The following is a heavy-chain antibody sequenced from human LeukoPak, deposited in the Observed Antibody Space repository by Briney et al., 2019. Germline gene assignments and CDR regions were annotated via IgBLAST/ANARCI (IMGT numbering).Heavy chain of an antibody. CDR2: INPYRGGT. D-gene: IGHD3-16*02. CDR3: ASLGLGDTHYVWGSYRFSDY. V-gene: IGHV1-2*02. Sequence: ASVKVSCKASGYTFNDYYINWVRQAPGQGLEWMGWINPYRGGTNYALRFQGRVTMTSDTSISTAYMELSRLTSDDTAVYYCASLGLGDTHYVWGSYRFSDYWGQGTQVTVSS. CDR1: GYTFNDYY. J-gene: IGHJ4*02.